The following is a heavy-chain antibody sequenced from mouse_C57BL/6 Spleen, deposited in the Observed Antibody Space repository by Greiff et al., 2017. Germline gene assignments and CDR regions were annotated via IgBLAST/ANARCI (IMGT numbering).Heavy chain of an antibody. D-gene: IGHD1-1*01. CDR3: ARITSVDDWYFDV. CDR1: GFSLTSYG. Sequence: QVQLKQSGPGLVQPSQCLSITCTVSGFSLTSYGVRWVRQSPGKGLEWLGVIWSGGGTDYNAAFISRLSTSKDYSKSQVFFIMSSLQADDTAIYYGARITSVDDWYFDVWGTGTTVTVSS. J-gene: IGHJ1*03. CDR2: IWSGGGT. V-gene: IGHV2-2*01.